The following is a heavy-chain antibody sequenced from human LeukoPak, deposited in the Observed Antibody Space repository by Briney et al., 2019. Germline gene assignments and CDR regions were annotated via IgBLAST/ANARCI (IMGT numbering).Heavy chain of an antibody. V-gene: IGHV4-59*01. CDR3: ARGGSSSWYRVYYFDY. CDR1: GGSISSYY. Sequence: SETLSLTCTVSGGSISSYYWSWIRQPPGKGLEWIGYIYYSGSTNYNPYLKSRVTISVDTSKNQFSLKLSSVTAADTAVYYCARGGSSSWYRVYYFDYWGQGTLVTVSS. D-gene: IGHD6-13*01. CDR2: IYYSGST. J-gene: IGHJ4*02.